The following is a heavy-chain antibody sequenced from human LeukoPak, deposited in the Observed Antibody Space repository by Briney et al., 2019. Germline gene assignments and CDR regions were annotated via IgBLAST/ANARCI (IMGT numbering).Heavy chain of an antibody. Sequence: GGSLRLSCAASGFTFSNYWMHWVRQAPGKGLVWVSRINSDGSSTSYADSVKGRFTISRDNAKNTLYLQMNSLRAEDTAVYYCAREYSSGWYSFDYWGQGTLVAVSS. CDR2: INSDGSST. V-gene: IGHV3-74*01. CDR3: AREYSSGWYSFDY. CDR1: GFTFSNYW. J-gene: IGHJ4*02. D-gene: IGHD6-19*01.